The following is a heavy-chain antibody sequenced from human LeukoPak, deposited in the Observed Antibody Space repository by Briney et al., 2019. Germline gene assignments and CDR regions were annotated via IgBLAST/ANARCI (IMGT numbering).Heavy chain of an antibody. V-gene: IGHV3-23*01. CDR1: GFTFSSCA. D-gene: IGHD2-21*01. CDR2: LSGSGGST. Sequence: GGSLRLSCAASGFTFSSCAMNWVRRASGKGLEWVSALSGSGGSTYYADSVKGRFTISRDNSKNTLYLQMNSLRAEDTAVYYCAKGHSPFDYWGQGTLVTVSS. CDR3: AKGHSPFDY. J-gene: IGHJ4*02.